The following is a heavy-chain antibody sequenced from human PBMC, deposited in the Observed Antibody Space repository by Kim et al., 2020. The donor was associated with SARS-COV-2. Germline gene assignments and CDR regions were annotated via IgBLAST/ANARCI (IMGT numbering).Heavy chain of an antibody. Sequence: ASVKVSCKASGYTFTSYAMNWVRQAPGQGLEWMGWINTNTGNPTYAQGFTGRFVFSLDTSVSTAYLQINSLKAEDTAVYYCARYPRGGSYYNRYYYYGMDVWGQGTTVTVSS. CDR3: ARYPRGGSYYNRYYYYGMDV. V-gene: IGHV7-4-1*02. CDR1: GYTFTSYA. J-gene: IGHJ6*02. CDR2: INTNTGNP. D-gene: IGHD3-10*01.